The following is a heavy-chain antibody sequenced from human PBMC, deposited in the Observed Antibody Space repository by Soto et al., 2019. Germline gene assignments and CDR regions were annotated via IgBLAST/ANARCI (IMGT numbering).Heavy chain of an antibody. D-gene: IGHD3-22*01. CDR3: ARDQRGHYYDSEIDSNFDL. V-gene: IGHV3-30*03. J-gene: IGHJ2*01. CDR1: GFTFSSYG. Sequence: QVQLVESGGGVVQPGRSLRLSCAASGFTFSSYGMHWVRQAPGKGLEWVAVISYDGSNKYYADSVKGRFTISRDNSKNTLYLQMNSLRAEDTAVYYCARDQRGHYYDSEIDSNFDLWGRGTLVTVSS. CDR2: ISYDGSNK.